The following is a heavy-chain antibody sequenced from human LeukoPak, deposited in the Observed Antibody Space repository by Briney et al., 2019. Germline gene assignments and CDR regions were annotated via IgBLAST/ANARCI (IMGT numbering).Heavy chain of an antibody. D-gene: IGHD3-22*01. V-gene: IGHV3-7*01. CDR2: IKQDGSEK. CDR1: PGYGFTSHW. J-gene: IGHJ4*02. CDR3: ARDAKYYHDSSGYY. Sequence: PGGSLRLSCVTSPGYGFTSHWMNWVRQAPGRGLEWVASIKQDGSEKSYLDSVKGRFTISRDNAKSSLYLQMNDLRADDTAVYYCARDAKYYHDSSGYYWGQGTLVTVSS.